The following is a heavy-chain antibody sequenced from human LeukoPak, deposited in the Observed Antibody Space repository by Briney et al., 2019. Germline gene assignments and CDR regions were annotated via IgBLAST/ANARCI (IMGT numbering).Heavy chain of an antibody. Sequence: PSETLSLTCTVSGGAISSYYWSWIRQPPEKGLEWIGHIYYSGSTHYNPSLKSRVTISVDTSKNQFSLKLSSVTAADTAVYYCARHVGNSGSGSYLTYFDYWGQGTLVTVSS. CDR3: ARHVGNSGSGSYLTYFDY. D-gene: IGHD3-10*01. V-gene: IGHV4-59*08. J-gene: IGHJ4*02. CDR1: GGAISSYY. CDR2: IYYSGST.